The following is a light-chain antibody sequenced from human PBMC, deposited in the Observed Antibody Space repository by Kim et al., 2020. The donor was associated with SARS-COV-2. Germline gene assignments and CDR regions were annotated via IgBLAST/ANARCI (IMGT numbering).Light chain of an antibody. Sequence: GRWVSVSCSGSRSDIGTNTVDWYQQLPGAAPHLLMFATNQRPSGVPDRFSGSKSGTSASLAISGLQSDDEAEYYCAAWDGILNAYVFGTGTKVTVL. V-gene: IGLV1-44*01. CDR2: ATN. CDR1: RSDIGTNT. J-gene: IGLJ1*01. CDR3: AAWDGILNAYV.